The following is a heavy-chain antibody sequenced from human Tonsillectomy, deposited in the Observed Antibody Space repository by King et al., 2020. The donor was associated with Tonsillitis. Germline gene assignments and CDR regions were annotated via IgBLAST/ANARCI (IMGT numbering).Heavy chain of an antibody. Sequence: QLVESGGGLVQPGGSLRLSCAASGFTFSSYSMNWVRQAPGKGLEWVSYISSSSSTIYYADSVKGRFTISRDIGKNSLYLQMNSLRDEDTAVYYCVRDDGRISGSYVFDYWGQGTLVTVSS. V-gene: IGHV3-48*02. CDR3: VRDDGRISGSYVFDY. CDR2: ISSSSSTI. J-gene: IGHJ4*02. D-gene: IGHD1-26*01. CDR1: GFTFSSYS.